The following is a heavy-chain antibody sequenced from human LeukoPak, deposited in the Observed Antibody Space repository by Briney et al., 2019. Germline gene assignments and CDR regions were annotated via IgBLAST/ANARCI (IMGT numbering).Heavy chain of an antibody. Sequence: KPGGSLRLSCAASGFTFSNAWMSWVRQAPGKGLEWVGRIKSKTDGGTTDYAAPVKGRFTISRDDSKSIAYLQMNSLKTEDTAVYYCTRDRFTMVRGVINYYFDYWGQGTLVTVSS. D-gene: IGHD3-10*01. J-gene: IGHJ4*02. CDR3: TRDRFTMVRGVINYYFDY. V-gene: IGHV3-15*01. CDR1: GFTFSNAW. CDR2: IKSKTDGGTT.